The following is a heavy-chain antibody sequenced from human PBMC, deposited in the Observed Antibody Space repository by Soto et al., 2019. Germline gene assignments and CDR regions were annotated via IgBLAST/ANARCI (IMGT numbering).Heavy chain of an antibody. J-gene: IGHJ1*01. CDR1: GFTFSSYA. Sequence: EVQLLESGGGLVQPGGSLRLSCAASGFTFSSYAMSWVRQAPGKGLEWVSAISGSGGSTYYADSVKGRFTTSSDNSKNTLYLQMNSLRAADTAVYYCAKSRRDGENAEYFQHWGQGTLVTVSS. V-gene: IGHV3-23*01. CDR3: AKSRRDGENAEYFQH. CDR2: ISGSGGST.